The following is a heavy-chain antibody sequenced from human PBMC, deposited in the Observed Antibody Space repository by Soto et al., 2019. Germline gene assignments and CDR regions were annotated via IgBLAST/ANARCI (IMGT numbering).Heavy chain of an antibody. CDR3: ARDHYVYDILTGYGYYYGMDV. J-gene: IGHJ6*02. CDR1: GDSIGGGSDY. CDR2: IYYSGST. Sequence: PSETLSLTCTVSGDSIGGGSDYWSWIRQPPGKGLEWIAYIYYSGSTYYNPSLKSRVTISVDTSKNQFSLKLSSVTAADTAVYYCARDHYVYDILTGYGYYYGMDVWGQGTTVTVSS. V-gene: IGHV4-30-4*08. D-gene: IGHD3-9*01.